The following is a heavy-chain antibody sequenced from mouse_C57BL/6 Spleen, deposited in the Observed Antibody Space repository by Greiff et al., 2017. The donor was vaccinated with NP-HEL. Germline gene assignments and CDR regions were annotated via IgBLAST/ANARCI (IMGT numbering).Heavy chain of an antibody. CDR2: IYPYNGVS. D-gene: IGHD1-1*01. J-gene: IGHJ3*01. Sequence: EVQLVESGPELVKPGASVKISCKASGYSFTGYYMHWVKQSHGNILDWIGYIYPYNGVSSYNQKFKGKATLTVDKSSSTAYMELRSLTSEDSAVYYCASPYYYGSSYWFAYWGQGTLVTVSA. CDR3: ASPYYYGSSYWFAY. CDR1: GYSFTGYY. V-gene: IGHV1-31*01.